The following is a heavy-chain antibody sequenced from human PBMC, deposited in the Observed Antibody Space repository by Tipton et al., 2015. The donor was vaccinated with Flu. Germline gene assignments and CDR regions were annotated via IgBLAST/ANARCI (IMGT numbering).Heavy chain of an antibody. J-gene: IGHJ6*02. Sequence: SLRLSCAASGFTFSSYDMSWVRQAPGRGLEWVSAISGSGGSTYYADSVKGRFTISRGNSKNTLYLQMNSLRAEDTAVYYCAKAHYGMDVWGQGTTVTVSS. CDR2: ISGSGGST. V-gene: IGHV3-23*01. CDR3: AKAHYGMDV. CDR1: GFTFSSYD.